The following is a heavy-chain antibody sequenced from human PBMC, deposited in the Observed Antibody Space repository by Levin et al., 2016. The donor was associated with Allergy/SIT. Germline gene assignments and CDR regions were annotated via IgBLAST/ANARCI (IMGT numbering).Heavy chain of an antibody. Sequence: GESLKISCAASGFTFSSYAMHWVRQAPGKGLEWVAVISYDGSNKYYADSVKGRFTISRDNSKNTLYLQMNSLRAEDTAVYYCARDYGEWELLTGFDYWGQGTLVTVSS. CDR3: ARDYGEWELLTGFDY. CDR2: ISYDGSNK. D-gene: IGHD1-26*01. V-gene: IGHV3-30-3*01. J-gene: IGHJ4*02. CDR1: GFTFSSYA.